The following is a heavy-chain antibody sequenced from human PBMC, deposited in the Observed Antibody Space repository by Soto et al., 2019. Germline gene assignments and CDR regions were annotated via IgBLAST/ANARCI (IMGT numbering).Heavy chain of an antibody. Sequence: GASVKVSCKASGGTFSSYAISWVRQAPGQGLEWMGGIIPIFGTANYAQKFQGRVTITAGESTSTAYMELSSLRSEDTAVYYCARELGYSSSWPLNYWGQGTLVTVSS. CDR3: ARELGYSSSWPLNY. D-gene: IGHD6-13*01. CDR1: GGTFSSYA. V-gene: IGHV1-69*13. J-gene: IGHJ4*02. CDR2: IIPIFGTA.